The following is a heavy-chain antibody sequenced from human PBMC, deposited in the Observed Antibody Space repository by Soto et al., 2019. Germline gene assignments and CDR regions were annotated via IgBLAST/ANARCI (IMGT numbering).Heavy chain of an antibody. CDR1: GFNFSNYA. V-gene: IGHV3-23*01. J-gene: IGHJ6*02. D-gene: IGHD3-3*01. CDR2: ISGSGGST. CDR3: AKSDSSPIFGVVRYGMDV. Sequence: PVGSLRLSCAGSGFNFSNYAMNWVRQTPGKGLEWVSAISGSGGSTKHADSGTGRFIISRDNSKNTLYLQMNSLRADDTAIYYCAKSDSSPIFGVVRYGMDVWGQGTTVTVSS.